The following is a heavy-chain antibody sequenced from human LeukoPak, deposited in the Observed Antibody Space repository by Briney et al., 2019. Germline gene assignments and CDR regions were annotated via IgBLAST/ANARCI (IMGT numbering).Heavy chain of an antibody. J-gene: IGHJ4*02. D-gene: IGHD6-19*01. CDR2: IYYSGST. CDR1: GGSISSYY. V-gene: IGHV4-59*08. CDR3: ARSPTAVAGDALFDY. Sequence: SETLSLTCTVSGGSISSYYWSWIRQPPGKGLEWIGYIYYSGSTNYNPSLKSRVTISVDTSKNQFSLKLSSVTAADTAVYYCARSPTAVAGDALFDYWGQGTPVTVSS.